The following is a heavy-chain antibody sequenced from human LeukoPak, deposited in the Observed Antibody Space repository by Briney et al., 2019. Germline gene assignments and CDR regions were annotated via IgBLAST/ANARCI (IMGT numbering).Heavy chain of an antibody. CDR2: IYYSGST. J-gene: IGHJ4*02. D-gene: IGHD4-17*01. CDR3: ARGLNRNDYGDYGY. V-gene: IGHV4-39*07. CDR1: GGSISSSSYY. Sequence: SETLSLTCTVSGGSISSSSYYWGWIRQPPGKGLEWIGSIYYSGSTYYNPSLKGRVTISVDTSKNQFSLKLSSVTAADTAVYYCARGLNRNDYGDYGYWGQGTLVTVSS.